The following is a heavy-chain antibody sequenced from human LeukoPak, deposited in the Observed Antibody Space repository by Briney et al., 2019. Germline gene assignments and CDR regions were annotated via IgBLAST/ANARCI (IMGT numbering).Heavy chain of an antibody. V-gene: IGHV3-30*04. J-gene: IGHJ4*02. CDR1: GFTFSSYA. CDR2: ISYDGSNK. D-gene: IGHD3-22*01. Sequence: GGSLRLSCAASGFTFSSYAMQWVRQAPGKGLEWVAVISYDGSNKYYADSVKGRFTISRDNSKNTLYLQMNSLRAEDTAVYYRARGSDYYDSSGYYWPLDYWGQGTLVTVSS. CDR3: ARGSDYYDSSGYYWPLDY.